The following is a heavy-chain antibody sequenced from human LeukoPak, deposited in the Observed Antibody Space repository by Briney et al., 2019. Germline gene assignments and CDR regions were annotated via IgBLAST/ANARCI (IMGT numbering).Heavy chain of an antibody. V-gene: IGHV4-34*01. Sequence: KPSETLSLTCAVYGGSFSGYYWSWIRQPPGKGLEWIGEINHSGSTNYNPSLKSRVTISVDTSKNQFSLKLSSVTAADTAVYYCARQRNWAKNFDYWGQGTLVTVSS. J-gene: IGHJ4*02. CDR1: GGSFSGYY. CDR2: INHSGST. CDR3: ARQRNWAKNFDY. D-gene: IGHD7-27*01.